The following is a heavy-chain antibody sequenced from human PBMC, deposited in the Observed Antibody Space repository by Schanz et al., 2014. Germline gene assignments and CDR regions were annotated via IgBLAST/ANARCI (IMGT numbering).Heavy chain of an antibody. D-gene: IGHD6-13*01. Sequence: QVQLVQSGAEAKKPGASVKVSCKVSGSIFSKLLMHWVRQGPAKGLEWMGIINPSGGSTSYAQKFQGRVTMTRDTSTSTVYMELSSLRSEDTAVYYCARDGEAAAGCDYWGQGTLVTVSS. J-gene: IGHJ4*02. V-gene: IGHV1-46*03. CDR2: INPSGGST. CDR3: ARDGEAAAGCDY. CDR1: GSIFSKLL.